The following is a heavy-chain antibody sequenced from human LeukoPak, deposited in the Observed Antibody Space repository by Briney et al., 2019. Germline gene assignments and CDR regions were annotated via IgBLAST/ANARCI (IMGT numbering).Heavy chain of an antibody. CDR1: GFTFSSYS. Sequence: GGSLRLSCAASGFTFSSYSMNWVREAPGKGLEWVSSISSSSSYIYYADPVKGRFTISRDNAKNSLYLQMNSLRAEDTAVYYCARDRNDAFDIWGQGTMVTVSS. CDR3: ARDRNDAFDI. D-gene: IGHD1-1*01. J-gene: IGHJ3*02. V-gene: IGHV3-21*01. CDR2: ISSSSSYI.